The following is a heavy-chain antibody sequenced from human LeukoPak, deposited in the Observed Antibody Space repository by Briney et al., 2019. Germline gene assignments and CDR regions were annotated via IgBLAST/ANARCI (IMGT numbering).Heavy chain of an antibody. CDR1: GFTLSSSW. Sequence: GGSLRLSCAASGFTLSSSWMKWVRQAPGKGLESVAVIKEDGSEKLYVDSVKGRFAISRDNAKNSLYLQMNNVRAEDTAVYFCAANTHSGYWGQGALVTVSS. V-gene: IGHV3-7*05. CDR3: AANTHSGY. D-gene: IGHD3-16*01. CDR2: IKEDGSEK. J-gene: IGHJ4*02.